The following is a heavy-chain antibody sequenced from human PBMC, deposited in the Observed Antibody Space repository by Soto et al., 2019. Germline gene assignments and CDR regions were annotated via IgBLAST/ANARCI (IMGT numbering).Heavy chain of an antibody. CDR2: IYYSGST. CDR1: CGSISSLY. V-gene: IGHV4-59*11. Sequence: TSQTLSLTCTVSCGSISSLYWSWILQPPGKGLEWIGYIYYSGSTNYNPSLKSRVTISVDTSKNQFSLKLSSVTAADTAVYYCASSYYDFWSGYFDYYYYYGMDVWGQGTTVTVSS. CDR3: ASSYYDFWSGYFDYYYYYGMDV. D-gene: IGHD3-3*01. J-gene: IGHJ6*02.